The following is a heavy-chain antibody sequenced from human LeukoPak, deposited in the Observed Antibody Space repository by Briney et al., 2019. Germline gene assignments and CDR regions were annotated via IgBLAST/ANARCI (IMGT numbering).Heavy chain of an antibody. J-gene: IGHJ4*02. CDR2: ISSSSSYI. CDR3: ARDSGPDYLWGSYRYFDY. D-gene: IGHD3-16*02. V-gene: IGHV3-21*01. CDR1: GFTFSSYS. Sequence: GGSLRLSCAASGFTFSSYSMNWVRQAPGKGLEWVSSISSSSSYIYYADSVKGRFTISRDNAKNSLYLQMNSLRAEDTAVYYCARDSGPDYLWGSYRYFDYWGQGTLVTVSS.